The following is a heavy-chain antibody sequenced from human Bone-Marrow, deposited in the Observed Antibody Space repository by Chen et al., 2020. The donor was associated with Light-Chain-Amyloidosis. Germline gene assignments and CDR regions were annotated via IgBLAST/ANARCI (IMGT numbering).Heavy chain of an antibody. Sequence: QVQLQQWGAGLLKPSETLSLTCAAYGGSFRGYYWSWLRQPPGKGLEWIGEINHSGSTNYNPSLKSRVTISVDTSKNQFSLKLSSVTAADTAVYYCARGYYYDSSGYYYDYWGQGTLVTVSS. D-gene: IGHD3-22*01. V-gene: IGHV4-34*01. CDR2: INHSGST. J-gene: IGHJ4*02. CDR3: ARGYYYDSSGYYYDY. CDR1: GGSFRGYY.